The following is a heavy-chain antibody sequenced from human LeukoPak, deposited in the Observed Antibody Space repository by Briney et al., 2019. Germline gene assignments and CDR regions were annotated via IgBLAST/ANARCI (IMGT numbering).Heavy chain of an antibody. CDR3: AKDSGPYTSGYYGH. V-gene: IGHV3-23*01. Sequence: GGSLRLSCTASGFTFSSYAMSWVRQAPGKRLEWVSAISGGGGTTYYADSVKGRFTISNDNSKNTLFLQMNSLRAEDTAVYYCAKDSGPYTSGYYGHWGQGTLVTVSS. CDR1: GFTFSSYA. D-gene: IGHD3-22*01. CDR2: ISGGGGTT. J-gene: IGHJ4*02.